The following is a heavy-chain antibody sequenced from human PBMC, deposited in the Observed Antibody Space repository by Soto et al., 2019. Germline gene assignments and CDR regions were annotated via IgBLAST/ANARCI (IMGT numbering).Heavy chain of an antibody. Sequence: GGSLRLSCAASGFTFTRYSMNWVRQALGKGLEWVSSISSTTNYIYYADSMNGRFTVSRDNAKNSVYLEMNSLSAEDTALYYCARESEDLTSNFDYWGQGTLVTVSS. CDR2: ISSTTNYI. CDR3: ARESEDLTSNFDY. V-gene: IGHV3-21*01. J-gene: IGHJ4*02. CDR1: GFTFTRYS.